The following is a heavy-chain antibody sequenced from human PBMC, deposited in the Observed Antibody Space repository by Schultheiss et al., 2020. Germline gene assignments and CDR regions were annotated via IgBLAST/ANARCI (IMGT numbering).Heavy chain of an antibody. J-gene: IGHJ6*02. V-gene: IGHV3-15*07. D-gene: IGHD6-19*01. CDR1: GFTFSNAW. Sequence: GGSLRLSCAASGFTFSNAWMNWVRQAPGKGLEWVGRIKSKTDGGTTDYAAPVKGRFTISRDDSKNTLYLQMNSLKTEDTAVYYCTTGIAVAGYYYYGMDVWGQGTTVTVSS. CDR3: TTGIAVAGYYYYGMDV. CDR2: IKSKTDGGTT.